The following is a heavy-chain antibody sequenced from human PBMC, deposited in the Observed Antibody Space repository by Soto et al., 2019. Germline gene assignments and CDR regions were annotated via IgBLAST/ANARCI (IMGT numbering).Heavy chain of an antibody. CDR1: GGSFSGYY. Sequence: SETLSRTCAVYGGSFSGYYWSWIRQPPGKGLEWIGEINHSGSTNYNPSLKSRVTISVDTSKNQFSLKLSSVTAADTAVYYCARGRIRYYYGSGSGGYGMDVWGQGTTVTVSS. J-gene: IGHJ6*02. CDR3: ARGRIRYYYGSGSGGYGMDV. CDR2: INHSGST. V-gene: IGHV4-34*01. D-gene: IGHD3-10*01.